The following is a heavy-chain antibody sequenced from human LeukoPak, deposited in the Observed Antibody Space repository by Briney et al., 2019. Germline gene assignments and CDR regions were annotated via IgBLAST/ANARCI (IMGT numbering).Heavy chain of an antibody. CDR3: ARDGHGWYYDSSGFDY. V-gene: IGHV1-18*01. CDR1: GYTFTSYG. CDR2: IIAYNGNT. D-gene: IGHD3-22*01. Sequence: ASVKVSCKASGYTFTSYGISWVRPAPGQGLEWMGWIIAYNGNTNYAQKLQGRVTMTTDTSTSTAYMELRSLRSDDTAVYYCARDGHGWYYDSSGFDYWGQGTLVTVSS. J-gene: IGHJ4*02.